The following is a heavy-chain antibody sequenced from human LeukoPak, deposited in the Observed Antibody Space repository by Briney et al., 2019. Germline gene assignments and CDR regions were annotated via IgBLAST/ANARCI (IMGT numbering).Heavy chain of an antibody. D-gene: IGHD3-22*01. Sequence: ASVKVSCKASGYTFTSYGISWVRQAPGQGLEWMGWISAYNGNTNYAQNLQGRVTMTTDTSTSTAYMELRSLRSDDTAVYYCARVPNYYDSSGSHTCYLDYWGQGTLVTVSS. V-gene: IGHV1-18*01. J-gene: IGHJ4*02. CDR3: ARVPNYYDSSGSHTCYLDY. CDR2: ISAYNGNT. CDR1: GYTFTSYG.